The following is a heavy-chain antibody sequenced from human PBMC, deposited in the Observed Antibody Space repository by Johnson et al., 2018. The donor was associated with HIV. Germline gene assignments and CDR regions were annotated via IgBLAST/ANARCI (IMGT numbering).Heavy chain of an antibody. CDR3: ARDFGLFLGKDDAFDI. J-gene: IGHJ3*02. CDR2: IYSGDST. Sequence: VQLVESGGGLVQPGGSLRLSCAASGFTVSSNYMSWVRQAPGKGLEWVSVIYSGDSTYYADSLKGRFTISRDNSKNTLYLQMNSLRAEDTAVYYCARDFGLFLGKDDAFDIWGQGTMVTVSS. CDR1: GFTVSSNY. V-gene: IGHV3-66*02. D-gene: IGHD7-27*01.